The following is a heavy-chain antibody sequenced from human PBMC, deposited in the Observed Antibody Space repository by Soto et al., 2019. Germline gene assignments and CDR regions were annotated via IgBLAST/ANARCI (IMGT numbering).Heavy chain of an antibody. CDR3: ARRARPDFYYMDV. V-gene: IGHV3-64*01. J-gene: IGHJ6*03. CDR1: GFTLSGFA. D-gene: IGHD6-6*01. Sequence: PGESLKIPCAASGFTLSGFAMDWVRQAPGKGLEYVSGISSNGVGTYYANSVQGRFTISRDNSKNTVYLQMGSLRPEDMAVYYCARRARPDFYYMDVWGNGTTVTVSS. CDR2: ISSNGVGT.